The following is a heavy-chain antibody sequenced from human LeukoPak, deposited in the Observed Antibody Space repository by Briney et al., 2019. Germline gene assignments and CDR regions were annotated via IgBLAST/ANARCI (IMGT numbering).Heavy chain of an antibody. Sequence: KPGGSLRLSCAASGFTFSNSWMSWVRQAPGKGLEWVANMNQDGSEKYYLDSVKGRFTISRDNAKSSLYLQMNSLRAEDTAVYYCAKDLLGGDSGSYYEVGELGMDVWGQGTTVTVSS. CDR3: AKDLLGGDSGSYYEVGELGMDV. V-gene: IGHV3-7*01. J-gene: IGHJ6*02. D-gene: IGHD1-26*01. CDR2: MNQDGSEK. CDR1: GFTFSNSW.